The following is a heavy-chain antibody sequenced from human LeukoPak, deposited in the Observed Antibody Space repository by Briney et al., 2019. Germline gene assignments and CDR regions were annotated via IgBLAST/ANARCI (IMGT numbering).Heavy chain of an antibody. V-gene: IGHV1-69*13. CDR2: IIPIFGTA. CDR3: ARDLAHYYDSSGYYYPSYFDY. J-gene: IGHJ4*02. Sequence: ASVKVSCKASGGTFSSYAISWVRQAPGQGPEWMGGIIPIFGTANYAQKFQGRVTITADESTSTAYMELSSLRSEDTDVYYCARDLAHYYDSSGYYYPSYFDYWGQGTLVTVSS. CDR1: GGTFSSYA. D-gene: IGHD3-22*01.